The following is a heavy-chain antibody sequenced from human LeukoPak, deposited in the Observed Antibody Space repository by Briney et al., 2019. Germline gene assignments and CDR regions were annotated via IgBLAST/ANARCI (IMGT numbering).Heavy chain of an antibody. J-gene: IGHJ4*02. CDR2: IKEGGNVK. CDR1: GFTFSAYW. V-gene: IGHV3-7*04. Sequence: GGSLRLSRAASGFTFSAYWMTWVRHPPGKGREWVANIKEGGNVKFHVDSVKGRYTITRDNTKISLHLQMYSLRAEGTAVYYCARVGKNGWDFYHWGQGTLVTVSS. CDR3: ARVGKNGWDFYH. D-gene: IGHD6-19*01.